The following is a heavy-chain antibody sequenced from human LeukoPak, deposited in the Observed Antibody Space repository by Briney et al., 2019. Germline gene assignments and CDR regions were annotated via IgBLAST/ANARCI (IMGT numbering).Heavy chain of an antibody. D-gene: IGHD1/OR15-1a*01. J-gene: IGHJ4*02. Sequence: GGSLRRSCATSGFTFSSYAMGWVRQAPGKGLEWVSAISGSGAATYYADSVKVRFTISRDNSKNTLYLQMNSLRAEDTAIYYCAKTGNNNEGSFDFWGQGTLVTVSS. V-gene: IGHV3-23*01. CDR3: AKTGNNNEGSFDF. CDR1: GFTFSSYA. CDR2: ISGSGAAT.